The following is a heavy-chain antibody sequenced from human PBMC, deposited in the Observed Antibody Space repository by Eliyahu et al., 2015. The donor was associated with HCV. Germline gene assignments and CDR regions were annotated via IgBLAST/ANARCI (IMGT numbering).Heavy chain of an antibody. Sequence: QVQLVQSGAEVKKPGASVKVSCKASGYTFTSYYMHWVRQAPGQGLEWMXIINPSGGATSYAQKFQGRVTMTRDTSTSTVYMELSSLRSEDTAVYYCARSRHNFGVRGLIIETYFDYWGQGTLVTVSS. CDR1: GYTFTSYY. CDR3: ARSRHNFGVRGLIIETYFDY. J-gene: IGHJ4*02. D-gene: IGHD3-10*01. V-gene: IGHV1-46*01. CDR2: INPSGGAT.